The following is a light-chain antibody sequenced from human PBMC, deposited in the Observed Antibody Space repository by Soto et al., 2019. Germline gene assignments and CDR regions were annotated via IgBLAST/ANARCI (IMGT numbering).Light chain of an antibody. Sequence: QSALTQTASVSGSPGQSITMSCTGTSSDVGGYNFVSWYQQHPGKAPKLMIYEVTKRPSGVPDRFSGSKSGNTASLTVSGLQAADEADYYCSSYAGSNNFLLFGGGTKVTVL. CDR1: SSDVGGYNF. CDR2: EVT. CDR3: SSYAGSNNFLL. V-gene: IGLV2-8*01. J-gene: IGLJ3*02.